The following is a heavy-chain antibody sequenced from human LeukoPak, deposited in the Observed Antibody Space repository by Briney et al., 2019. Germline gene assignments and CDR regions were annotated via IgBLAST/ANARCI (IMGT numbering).Heavy chain of an antibody. V-gene: IGHV5-51*01. J-gene: IGHJ3*01. CDR1: GYSFSDYW. D-gene: IGHD5-12*01. Sequence: GEPLKISCKASGYSFSDYWIGWVRHMPGKGLEWMTIIYPDDSETRYSPSLQGQVTISADKSTNTAYLQWSSLKASDTGMYYCARQRGYHMTKEGFDVWGQGTMVTVSS. CDR2: IYPDDSET. CDR3: ARQRGYHMTKEGFDV.